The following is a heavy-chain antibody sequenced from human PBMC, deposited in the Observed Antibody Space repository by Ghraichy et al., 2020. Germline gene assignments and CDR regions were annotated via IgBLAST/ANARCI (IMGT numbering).Heavy chain of an antibody. V-gene: IGHV3-7*03. CDR3: ARHGWGLYDSSGYYAH. J-gene: IGHJ4*02. D-gene: IGHD3-22*01. CDR2: IKQDESEK. Sequence: GGSLRLSCVASGFTFSSYWMSWVRQAPGKGLEWVADIKQDESEKYYVDSVKGRFTISRDNAKNSLHLQMNSLRAEDTAVYYCARHGWGLYDSSGYYAHWGQGSLVTVSS. CDR1: GFTFSSYW.